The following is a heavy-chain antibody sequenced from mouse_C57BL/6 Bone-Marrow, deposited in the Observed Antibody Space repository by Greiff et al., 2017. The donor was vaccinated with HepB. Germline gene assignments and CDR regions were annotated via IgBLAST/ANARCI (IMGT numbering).Heavy chain of an antibody. V-gene: IGHV1-69*01. CDR1: GYTFTSYW. D-gene: IGHD1-1*01. J-gene: IGHJ3*01. Sequence: QVQLQQPGAELVMPGASVKLSCKASGYTFTSYWMHWVKQRPGQGLEWIGEIDPSDSYTNYNQKFKGKSTLTVDKSSSTAYMQLSSLTSEDSAVYYCARTLYYGSRTTWFAYWGQGTLVTVSA. CDR2: IDPSDSYT. CDR3: ARTLYYGSRTTWFAY.